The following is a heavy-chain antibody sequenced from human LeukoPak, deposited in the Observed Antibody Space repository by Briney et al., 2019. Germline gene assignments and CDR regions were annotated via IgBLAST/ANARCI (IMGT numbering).Heavy chain of an antibody. Sequence: QPGGSLRLPCAASGFSFSNNYMSWVRQAPGKGLEWVSVIYSGGSTFYADSVKGRFTISRDNSKNTLYLQMNSLRAEDTAVYYCASNSYSPEYFQHWGQGTLVTVSS. CDR1: GFSFSNNY. V-gene: IGHV3-66*01. D-gene: IGHD2-15*01. J-gene: IGHJ1*01. CDR2: IYSGGST. CDR3: ASNSYSPEYFQH.